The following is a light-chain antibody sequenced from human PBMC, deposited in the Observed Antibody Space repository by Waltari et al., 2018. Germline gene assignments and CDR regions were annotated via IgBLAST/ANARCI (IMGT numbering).Light chain of an antibody. CDR2: EDT. V-gene: IGLV1-51*02. CDR3: GTWDSSLSGAV. Sequence: QSVLTQPPSVSAAPGQRVTISCSGGRSNLGNHYVPWYRQFPGTAPKLLIYEDTERPSGIAGRFSGSKSGTSATLDITGLQAGDEADYYCGTWDSSLSGAVFGGGTHLTVL. CDR1: RSNLGNHY. J-gene: IGLJ7*01.